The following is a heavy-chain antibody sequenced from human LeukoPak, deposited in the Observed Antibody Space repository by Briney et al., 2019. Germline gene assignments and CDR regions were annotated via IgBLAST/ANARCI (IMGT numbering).Heavy chain of an antibody. J-gene: IGHJ5*02. CDR2: IIPIFGTA. Sequence: ASVKVSCKASGGTFSSYAISWVRQAPGQGLEWMGGIIPIFGTANYAQKFQGRVTITADKSTSTAYMELSSLRSEDTAVYYCARDYRYDILTGTYWFDPWGQGTLVTVSS. D-gene: IGHD3-9*01. CDR1: GGTFSSYA. CDR3: ARDYRYDILTGTYWFDP. V-gene: IGHV1-69*06.